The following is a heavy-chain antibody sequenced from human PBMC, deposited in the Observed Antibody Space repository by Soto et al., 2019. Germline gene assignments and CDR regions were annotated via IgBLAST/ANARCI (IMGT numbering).Heavy chain of an antibody. CDR3: ARVVESKYDILTGTQTFDI. CDR1: GGSISSYY. CDR2: IYYSGST. D-gene: IGHD3-9*01. Sequence: SETLSLTCTVSGGSISSYYWSWIRQPPGKGLEWIGYIYYSGSTNYNPSLKSRVTISVDTSKNQFSLKLSSVTAADTAVYYCARVVESKYDILTGTQTFDIWGQGTMVTVSS. J-gene: IGHJ3*02. V-gene: IGHV4-59*12.